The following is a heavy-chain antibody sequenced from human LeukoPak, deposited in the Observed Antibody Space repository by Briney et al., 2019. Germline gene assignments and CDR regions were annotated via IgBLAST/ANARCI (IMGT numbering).Heavy chain of an antibody. Sequence: GGSLTLSCAASGFTFDDYAMHWVRQAPGKGLEWVSGISWNSGSIGYADSVKGRFTISRDNAKNSLYLQMNSLRAEDTALYYCAKGDRLAAAGSIDYWGQGTLVTVSS. J-gene: IGHJ4*02. D-gene: IGHD6-13*01. CDR1: GFTFDDYA. CDR3: AKGDRLAAAGSIDY. CDR2: ISWNSGSI. V-gene: IGHV3-9*01.